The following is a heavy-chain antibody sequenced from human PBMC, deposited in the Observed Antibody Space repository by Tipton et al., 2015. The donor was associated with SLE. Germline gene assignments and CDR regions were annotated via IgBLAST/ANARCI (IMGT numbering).Heavy chain of an antibody. D-gene: IGHD6-13*01. Sequence: SLRLSCAASGFTFSSYWMSWVRQAPGKGLEWVANIKQDGSEKYYVDSVKGRFTISRDNAKNSLYLQMNSLRAEDTAVYYCARDGEQQLDYYYYGMDVWGQGTTATVSS. CDR3: ARDGEQQLDYYYYGMDV. V-gene: IGHV3-7*01. CDR2: IKQDGSEK. J-gene: IGHJ6*02. CDR1: GFTFSSYW.